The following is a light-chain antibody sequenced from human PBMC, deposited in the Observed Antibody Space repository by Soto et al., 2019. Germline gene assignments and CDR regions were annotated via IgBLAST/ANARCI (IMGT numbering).Light chain of an antibody. CDR1: SSDVGRYNY. CDR3: SSFTSSSTFV. CDR2: DVS. V-gene: IGLV2-14*01. J-gene: IGLJ1*01. Sequence: QSVLAQPASVSGSPGQSITISCTGTSSDVGRYNYVSWFQQHPGKAPKLMIFDVSNWPSGVSDRFSGSKSVNTASLTISGLQAEDEADYYFSSFTSSSTFVFGTGTKVTVL.